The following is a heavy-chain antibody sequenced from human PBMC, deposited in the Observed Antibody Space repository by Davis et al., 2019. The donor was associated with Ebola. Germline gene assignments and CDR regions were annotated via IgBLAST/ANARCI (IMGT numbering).Heavy chain of an antibody. CDR1: GGSISSYY. D-gene: IGHD6-13*01. Sequence: SETLSLTCTVSGGSISSYYWSWIRQPPGKGLEWIGYIYYSGSTNYNPSLKSRVTISVDTSKNQFSLKLSSVTAADTAVYYCARARAAAGNWFDPWGQGTLVTVSS. CDR3: ARARAAAGNWFDP. CDR2: IYYSGST. J-gene: IGHJ5*02. V-gene: IGHV4-59*01.